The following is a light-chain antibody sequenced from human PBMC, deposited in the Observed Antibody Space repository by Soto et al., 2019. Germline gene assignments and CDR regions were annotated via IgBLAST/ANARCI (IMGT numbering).Light chain of an antibody. CDR3: PQYNTVWT. J-gene: IGKJ1*01. Sequence: EILMTQSPATLSVSPGERVTLSCRASHSVSSRLAWYHQKPGQSPRLLIYGASTMATGIPARFSGSGSGTEFTITSSSLQDEDFGLYYYPQYNTVWTFGQGTKVEIK. CDR2: GAS. CDR1: HSVSSR. V-gene: IGKV3-15*01.